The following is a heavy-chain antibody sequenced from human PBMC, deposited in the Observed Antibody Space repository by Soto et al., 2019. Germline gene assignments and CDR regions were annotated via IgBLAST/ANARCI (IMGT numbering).Heavy chain of an antibody. CDR1: GCSFTSYW. D-gene: IGHD2-8*02. CDR2: IDPSDSYT. CDR3: ATVQDTGHYYYYGMDV. Sequence: PGESLKISCKGSGCSFTSYWISWVRQMPGKGLEWMGRIDPSDSYTNYSPSFQGHVTISADESISTAYLQWSSLKASDTAMYYCATVQDTGHYYYYGMDVWGQGTTVTVSS. J-gene: IGHJ6*02. V-gene: IGHV5-10-1*01.